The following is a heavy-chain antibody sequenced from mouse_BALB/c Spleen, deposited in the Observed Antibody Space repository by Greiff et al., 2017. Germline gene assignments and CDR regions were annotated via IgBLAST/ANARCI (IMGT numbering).Heavy chain of an antibody. J-gene: IGHJ3*01. CDR3: ARCGSSYPWFAY. V-gene: IGHV1-9*01. CDR1: GYTFSSYW. CDR2: ILPGSGST. D-gene: IGHD1-1*01. Sequence: ESGAELMKPGASVKISCKATGYTFSSYWIEWVKQRPGHGLEWIGEILPGSGSTNYNEKFKGKATFTADTSSNTAYMQLSSLTSEDSAVYYCARCGSSYPWFAYWGQGTLVTVSA.